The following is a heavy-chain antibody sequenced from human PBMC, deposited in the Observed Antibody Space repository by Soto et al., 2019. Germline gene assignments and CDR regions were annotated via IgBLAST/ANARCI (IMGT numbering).Heavy chain of an antibody. Sequence: SATLSLTCTVSGGSISPYYWSWIRQSPGMGLEMIGFVYYTGSTIYNPSLKSRLTISVDTSNNQFSLKLTSVTAADTAVYYCASSPNYAFWSGEPYYNGMDVWGQGTTVT. D-gene: IGHD3-3*01. CDR2: VYYTGST. J-gene: IGHJ6*02. CDR3: ASSPNYAFWSGEPYYNGMDV. CDR1: GGSISPYY. V-gene: IGHV4-59*01.